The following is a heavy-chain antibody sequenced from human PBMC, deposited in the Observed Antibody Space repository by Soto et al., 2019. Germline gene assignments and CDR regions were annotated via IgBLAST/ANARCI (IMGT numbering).Heavy chain of an antibody. CDR2: INAGNGNT. Sequence: QVQLVQSGAEVKKPGASVKVSCKASGYTFTSYAMHWVRQAPGQRLEWMGWINAGNGNTKYSQKFQGRVTITRDTSASTAYMELSSLRSQDTAVYYSARDIVVVPAAGGVNYYYYYCMDVWGQGTTVTVSS. CDR1: GYTFTSYA. V-gene: IGHV1-3*01. D-gene: IGHD2-2*01. J-gene: IGHJ6*02. CDR3: ARDIVVVPAAGGVNYYYYYCMDV.